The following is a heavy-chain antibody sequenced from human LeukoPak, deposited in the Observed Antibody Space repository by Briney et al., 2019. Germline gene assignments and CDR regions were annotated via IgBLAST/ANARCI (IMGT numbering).Heavy chain of an antibody. CDR2: ISTSSCFK. Sequence: GGSLRLSCAASGFTFSDYYMSWIRQAPGKGLEWVSYISTSSCFKNYADSVKGRFTISRDNGKNSLYLQMNSLRAEDTAVYYCARAHTEDIIVVTAAKKYHYGLGVWGQGTTVTVS. CDR1: GFTFSDYY. D-gene: IGHD2-2*01. CDR3: ARAHTEDIIVVTAAKKYHYGLGV. J-gene: IGHJ6*02. V-gene: IGHV3-11*06.